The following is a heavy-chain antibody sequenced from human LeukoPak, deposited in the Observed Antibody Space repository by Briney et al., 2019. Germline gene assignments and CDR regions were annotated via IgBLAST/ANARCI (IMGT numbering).Heavy chain of an antibody. CDR1: GFTFSSYA. Sequence: HPGGSLRLPCAASGFTFSSYAMHWVRQAPGKGLEGVAVISYDGSNKYYADSGKGRLTISRDNSKNTLYLKMNSLRAEDTAVYYCARDQQRLASNYYYYYMDVWGKGTTVTVSS. CDR3: ARDQQRLASNYYYYYMDV. V-gene: IGHV3-30*04. CDR2: ISYDGSNK. J-gene: IGHJ6*03. D-gene: IGHD6-25*01.